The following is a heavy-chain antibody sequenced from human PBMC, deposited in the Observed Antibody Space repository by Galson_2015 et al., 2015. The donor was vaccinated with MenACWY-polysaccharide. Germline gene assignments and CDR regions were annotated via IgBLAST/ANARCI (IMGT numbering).Heavy chain of an antibody. V-gene: IGHV1-46*01. CDR3: ARYPFGGNYRYFDL. J-gene: IGHJ2*01. CDR2: INPGGGGA. Sequence: CKASGYTFTNHFMHWVRQAPGQGLEWMGIINPGGGGATYAQKFQGRVTMTRDTSTSTVYMELSDLRSDDTAVYYCARYPFGGNYRYFDLWGRGTLVTVSS. CDR1: GYTFTNHF. D-gene: IGHD3-16*01.